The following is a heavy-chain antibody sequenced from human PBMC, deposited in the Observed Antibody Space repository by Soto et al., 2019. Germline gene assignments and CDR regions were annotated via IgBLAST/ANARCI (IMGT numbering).Heavy chain of an antibody. Sequence: QVQLVQSGAEVKKPGASVKVSCKASGYVFTSYYLHWARQAPGQGLEWMGWINPNTGDTYYARNFESRITLTRDTSTNPASMELWKLRSADAAVYYCLGGVATTGHYYGFDVWGQGTAVNVSS. CDR3: LGGVATTGHYYGFDV. CDR1: GYVFTSYY. D-gene: IGHD5-12*01. CDR2: INPNTGDT. J-gene: IGHJ6*02. V-gene: IGHV1-2*02.